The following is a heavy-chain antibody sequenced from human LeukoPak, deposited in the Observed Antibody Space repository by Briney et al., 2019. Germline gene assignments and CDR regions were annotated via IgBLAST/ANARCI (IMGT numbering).Heavy chain of an antibody. CDR3: AKGYSCGAGRPAPLDY. V-gene: IGHV3-23*01. D-gene: IGHD1-1*01. Sequence: SGGSLRLSCAASGFTFSSYAMSWVRQAPGKGLEWVSAISGSGGSTYYADSVKGRFTISRDNSKNTLYLQMNSLRAEDTAVYYCAKGYSCGAGRPAPLDYWGQGTLVTVSS. CDR1: GFTFSSYA. CDR2: ISGSGGST. J-gene: IGHJ4*02.